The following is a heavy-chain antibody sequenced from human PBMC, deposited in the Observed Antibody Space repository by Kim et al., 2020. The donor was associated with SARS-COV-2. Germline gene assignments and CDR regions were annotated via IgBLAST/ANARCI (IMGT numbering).Heavy chain of an antibody. V-gene: IGHV4-39*01. D-gene: IGHD5-12*01. Sequence: LKSRVTISVDTSKNQFSLKLSSVTAADTAVYYCARHRGRRGYSGYGAFDYWGQGTLVTVSS. CDR3: ARHRGRRGYSGYGAFDY. J-gene: IGHJ4*02.